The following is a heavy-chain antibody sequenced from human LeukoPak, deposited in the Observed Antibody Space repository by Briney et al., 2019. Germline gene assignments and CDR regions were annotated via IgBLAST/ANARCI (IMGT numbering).Heavy chain of an antibody. CDR2: KSVSGHT. CDR1: GGSISNYY. Sequence: SETLSLTCTVSGGSISNYYWNWIRQPAGKGLEWIGRKSVSGHTNYRSSLESRVTMSVDTSKNQFSLRLNSVTTADTAVYYCVRVSRIDYGANPVGDVWGKGITVIVSS. D-gene: IGHD4/OR15-4a*01. V-gene: IGHV4-4*07. CDR3: VRVSRIDYGANPVGDV. J-gene: IGHJ6*04.